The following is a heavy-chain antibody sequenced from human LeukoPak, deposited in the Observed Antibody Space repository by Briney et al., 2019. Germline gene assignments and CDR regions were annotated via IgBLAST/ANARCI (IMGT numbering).Heavy chain of an antibody. V-gene: IGHV3-30*02. J-gene: IGHJ4*02. CDR3: TTDPVYSSGWYVAGG. CDR2: IRYDGSNK. Sequence: HPGGSLRLSCAASGFTFSSYGMHWVRQAPGKGPEWVAFIRYDGSNKYYADSVKGRFTISRDNSKNTLYLQMNSLKTEVTAVYYCTTDPVYSSGWYVAGGWGQGTLVTVSS. CDR1: GFTFSSYG. D-gene: IGHD6-19*01.